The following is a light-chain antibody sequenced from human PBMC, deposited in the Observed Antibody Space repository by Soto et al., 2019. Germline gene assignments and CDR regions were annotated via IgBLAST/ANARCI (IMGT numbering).Light chain of an antibody. V-gene: IGKV3-20*01. CDR2: GIS. Sequence: EIVLTQSPDTLALSPGERATLSCRASQSVTSNYLAWYQQKPGQAPRLLIFGISSRATGIPDRFSGSGSGTDFTLTIARLEPEDFAVYSCQQYNSWWTFGQGTKVEIK. J-gene: IGKJ1*01. CDR1: QSVTSNY. CDR3: QQYNSWWT.